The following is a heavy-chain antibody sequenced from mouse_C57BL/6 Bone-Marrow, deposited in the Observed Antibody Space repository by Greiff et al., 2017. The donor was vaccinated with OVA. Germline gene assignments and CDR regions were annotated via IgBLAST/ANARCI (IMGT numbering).Heavy chain of an antibody. CDR2: IDPSDSYT. CDR1: GYTFTSYW. CDR3: ARFKGYLWYFDV. D-gene: IGHD2-3*01. V-gene: IGHV1-69*01. Sequence: QVQLQQSGAELVMPGASVKLSCKASGYTFTSYWMHWVKQRPGQGLEWIGEIDPSDSYTNYNQKFKGKSTLTVDKSSSTAYMQLSSLTSEDSAVYYCARFKGYLWYFDVWGTGTTVTVSS. J-gene: IGHJ1*03.